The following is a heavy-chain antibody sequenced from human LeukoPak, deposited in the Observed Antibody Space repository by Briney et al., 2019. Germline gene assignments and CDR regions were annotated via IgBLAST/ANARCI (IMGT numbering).Heavy chain of an antibody. CDR2: ISTYIGVT. CDR3: ARDSDYSGNGNGDWFDP. D-gene: IGHD4-11*01. V-gene: IGHV1-18*04. CDR1: GFRFTSFG. Sequence: APVNVSCKASGFRFTSFGVGWVRQAPGQGLEWMGWISTYIGVTHYAEKFEDRVTMTIDTSTTTAYMELRSLRYDDTAVYYCARDSDYSGNGNGDWFDPWGQGTVVTVSS. J-gene: IGHJ5*02.